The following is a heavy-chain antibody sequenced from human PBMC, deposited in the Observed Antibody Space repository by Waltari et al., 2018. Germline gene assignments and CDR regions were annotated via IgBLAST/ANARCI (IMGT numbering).Heavy chain of an antibody. D-gene: IGHD2-8*01. V-gene: IGHV4-34*01. CDR3: ARGLRKYCTNGVCYLKFYYYYGMDV. CDR2: INHSGST. Sequence: QVQLQQWGAGLLKPSETLSLTCAVYGGSFSGYYWSWIRQPPGKGLEWIGEINHSGSTNYNPSLKSRVTISVDTSKNQFSLKLISVTAADTAVYYCARGLRKYCTNGVCYLKFYYYYGMDVWGQGTTVTVSS. CDR1: GGSFSGYY. J-gene: IGHJ6*02.